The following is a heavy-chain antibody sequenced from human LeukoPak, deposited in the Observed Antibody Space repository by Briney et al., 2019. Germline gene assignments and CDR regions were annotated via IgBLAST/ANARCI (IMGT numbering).Heavy chain of an antibody. D-gene: IGHD3-22*01. V-gene: IGHV3-23*01. CDR1: GFTFSSYA. CDR2: ISGSGGST. Sequence: PGGSLRLSCAASGFTFSSYAMSWVRQAPGKGLEWVSAISGSGGSTYYADSVKGRFTISRDNSKNTLYLQMDSLRAEDTAVYYCAKENGYYYDSSVLLGYWGQGTLVTVSS. CDR3: AKENGYYYDSSVLLGY. J-gene: IGHJ4*02.